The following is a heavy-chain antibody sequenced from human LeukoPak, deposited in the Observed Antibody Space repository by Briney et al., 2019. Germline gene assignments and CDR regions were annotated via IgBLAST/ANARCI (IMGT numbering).Heavy chain of an antibody. J-gene: IGHJ4*02. CDR1: GGSVGSGSYY. D-gene: IGHD2-2*02. CDR2: IYYSGST. Sequence: SETLSLTCTVSGGSVGSGSYYWSWIRQPPGKGLEWIGYIYYSGSTNYNPSLKSRVTISVDTSKNQFSLKLSSVTAADTAVYYCARKPAAIVEYYFDYWGQGTLVTVSS. CDR3: ARKPAAIVEYYFDY. V-gene: IGHV4-61*01.